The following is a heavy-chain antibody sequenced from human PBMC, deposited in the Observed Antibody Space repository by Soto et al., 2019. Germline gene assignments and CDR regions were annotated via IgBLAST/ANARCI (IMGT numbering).Heavy chain of an antibody. D-gene: IGHD3-3*02. CDR3: ARSITQNPYYYYGMDV. V-gene: IGHV4-30-4*01. Sequence: SETLSLTCTVSCGSISSGDYYWSWIRQPPGKGLEWIGYIYYSGSTYYNPSLKSRVTISVDTSKNQFSLKLSSVTAADTAVYYCARSITQNPYYYYGMDVWGQGTTVTVSS. J-gene: IGHJ6*02. CDR2: IYYSGST. CDR1: CGSISSGDYY.